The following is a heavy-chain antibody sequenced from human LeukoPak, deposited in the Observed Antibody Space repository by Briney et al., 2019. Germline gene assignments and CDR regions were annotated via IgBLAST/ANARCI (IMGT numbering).Heavy chain of an antibody. J-gene: IGHJ6*03. CDR3: ASASSVVPAAPPGVYYYYMDV. CDR1: GGTFSSYA. D-gene: IGHD2-2*01. Sequence: SVKVSCKASGGTFSSYAISWVRQAPGQGLEWMGGIIPIFGTANYAQKFQGRVTITTDESTSTAYMELSSLRSEDTAVYYCASASSVVPAAPPGVYYYYMDVWGKGTTVTVSS. CDR2: IIPIFGTA. V-gene: IGHV1-69*05.